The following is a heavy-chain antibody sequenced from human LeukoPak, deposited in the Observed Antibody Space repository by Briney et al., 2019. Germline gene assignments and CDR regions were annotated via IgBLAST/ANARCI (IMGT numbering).Heavy chain of an antibody. J-gene: IGHJ4*02. Sequence: SETLSLSCTVSGASISNSRDYCGWIRQPPGKGLEWIGSIFFSGSTYYNPPLKSRAAISVDSSKNQFSLKLSSVTAAGTAFYYCARHVEIAVAGPIEYWGQGTLVPVSS. D-gene: IGHD6-19*01. CDR3: ARHVEIAVAGPIEY. CDR1: GASISNSRDY. V-gene: IGHV4-39*01. CDR2: IFFSGST.